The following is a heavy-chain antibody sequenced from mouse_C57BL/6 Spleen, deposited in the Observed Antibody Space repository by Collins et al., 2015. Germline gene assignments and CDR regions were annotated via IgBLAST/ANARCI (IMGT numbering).Heavy chain of an antibody. CDR1: GFTFSSYA. J-gene: IGHJ2*01. V-gene: IGHV5-9-1*02. Sequence: DVKLVEPGEGLVKPGGSLKLSCAASGFTFSSYAMSWVRQTPEKRLEWVAYISSGGDYIYYADTVKGRFTISRDNARNTLYLQMSSLKSEDTAMYYCTRVNYGSSLYYFDYWGQGTTLTVSS. CDR2: ISSGGDYI. CDR3: TRVNYGSSLYYFDY. D-gene: IGHD1-1*01.